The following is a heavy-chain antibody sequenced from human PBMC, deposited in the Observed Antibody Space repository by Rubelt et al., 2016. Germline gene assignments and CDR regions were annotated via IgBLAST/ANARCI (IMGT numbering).Heavy chain of an antibody. CDR3: ARDALTYGSGSSYFDY. Sequence: LQESGPGLVKPSETLSLTCTVSGDSVSSSSYYWGWIRQTPGKGLEWIGTIYYSGSTYYHPSLKSRVTISVDTSKNQFSLKLSSVTAADTAVYYCARDALTYGSGSSYFDYWGQGTLVTVSS. D-gene: IGHD3-10*01. J-gene: IGHJ4*02. CDR1: GDSVSSSSYY. CDR2: IYYSGST. V-gene: IGHV4-39*07.